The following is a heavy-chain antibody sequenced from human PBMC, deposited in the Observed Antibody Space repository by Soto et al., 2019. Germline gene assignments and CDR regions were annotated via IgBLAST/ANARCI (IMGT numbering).Heavy chain of an antibody. CDR1: GGTFKTFG. V-gene: IGHV1-69*01. J-gene: IGHJ3*02. CDR3: ARDVLGGWVEKNYRAFDM. CDR2: IIPLLRTT. Sequence: QVQLVQSGAELKKPGSSVTVSCQASGGTFKTFGVSWVRQAPGQGLQWMGGIIPLLRTTDYAQNFQGRISISADESTNTVFMELTRLRSEDTAVYYCARDVLGGWVEKNYRAFDMWGQGTLVAVSS. D-gene: IGHD1-26*01.